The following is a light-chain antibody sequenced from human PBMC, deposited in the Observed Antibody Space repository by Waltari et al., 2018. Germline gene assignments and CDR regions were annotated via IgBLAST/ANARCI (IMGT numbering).Light chain of an antibody. V-gene: IGKV1-16*01. CDR3: QQGYSYPYS. Sequence: DIQMTQSPSSLPASVGDTVTITCQASQGIGNNLNWYQQKPGKAPKLLIYRASSLQSGIPSRFSGSGSGTDFTLTISSLQPEDFATYDCQQGYSYPYSFGQGTEVEIK. CDR2: RAS. CDR1: QGIGNN. J-gene: IGKJ2*03.